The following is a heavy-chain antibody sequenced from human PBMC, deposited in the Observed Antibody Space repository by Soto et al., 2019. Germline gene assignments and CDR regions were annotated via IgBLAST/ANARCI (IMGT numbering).Heavy chain of an antibody. CDR1: GFTFSSYA. CDR2: ISGSGGST. CDR3: AKEGEITIFGQIARRNYYYYYGMDV. Sequence: GGSLRLSCAASGFTFSSYAMSWVRQAPGKGLEWVSAISGSGGSTYYADSVKGRFTISRDNSKNTLYLQMNSLRAEDTAVYYCAKEGEITIFGQIARRNYYYYYGMDVWGQGTTVTVSS. V-gene: IGHV3-23*01. J-gene: IGHJ6*02. D-gene: IGHD3-3*01.